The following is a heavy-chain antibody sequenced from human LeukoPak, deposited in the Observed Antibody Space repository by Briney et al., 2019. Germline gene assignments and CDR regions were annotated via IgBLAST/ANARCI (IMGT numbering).Heavy chain of an antibody. CDR3: AKVMPPGRIRFYSYYMDV. J-gene: IGHJ6*03. V-gene: IGHV3-30*02. CDR1: GFTFSSYG. Sequence: GGSLRLSCAASGFTFSSYGMHWVRQAPGKGLEWVAFIRYDGSNKYFADSVKGRFTISRDKSKNTLSLQMNGLRVEDTAVYYCAKVMPPGRIRFYSYYMDVWGKGTTVTVS. D-gene: IGHD2-15*01. CDR2: IRYDGSNK.